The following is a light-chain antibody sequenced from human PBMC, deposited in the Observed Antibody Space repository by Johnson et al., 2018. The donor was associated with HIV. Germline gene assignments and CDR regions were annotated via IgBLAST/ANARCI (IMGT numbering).Light chain of an antibody. CDR1: NSNIGNNY. CDR2: ENN. V-gene: IGLV1-51*02. Sequence: QSVLTQPPSVSAAPGQKVTISCSGSNSNIGNNYVSWYQQVPGTAPKLLIYENNKRPSGIPDRFSGSKSGTSATLGITGLQTEDEAEYYCGTWDSSLSAYVFGTGTKVTVL. J-gene: IGLJ1*01. CDR3: GTWDSSLSAYV.